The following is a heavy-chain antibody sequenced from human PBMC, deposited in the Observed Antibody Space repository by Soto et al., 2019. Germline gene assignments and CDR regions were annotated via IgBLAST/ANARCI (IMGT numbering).Heavy chain of an antibody. CDR3: AKFFVAGTRGYFDS. CDR2: ISACGDNA. CDR1: GFIFGSYA. Sequence: GGSVRLSCSASGFIFGSYAMSWVRQAPGKGLEWVSAISACGDNAYYADSVKGRFTISRDRSKSLYLQMKSLRAEDTAIYYCAKFFVAGTRGYFDSWGQGTLVTVSS. D-gene: IGHD6-19*01. J-gene: IGHJ4*02. V-gene: IGHV3-23*01.